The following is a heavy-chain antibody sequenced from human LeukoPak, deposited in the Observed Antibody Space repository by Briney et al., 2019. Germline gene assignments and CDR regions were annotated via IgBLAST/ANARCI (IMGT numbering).Heavy chain of an antibody. D-gene: IGHD3-10*01. CDR1: GFTFSSSS. V-gene: IGHV3-21*01. CDR3: TIGPQSYGPFDY. J-gene: IGHJ4*02. Sequence: PGGSLRLSCAASGFTFSSSSMHWVRRAPGKGLEWVSSISSTSSYIYYADSVKGRFTISRDNAKNSLYLQMNSLRGEDTSVYYCTIGPQSYGPFDYWGQGTLVTVSS. CDR2: ISSTSSYI.